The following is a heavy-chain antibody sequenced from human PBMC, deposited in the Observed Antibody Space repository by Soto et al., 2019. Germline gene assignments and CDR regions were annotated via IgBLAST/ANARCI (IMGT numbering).Heavy chain of an antibody. V-gene: IGHV3-30-3*01. D-gene: IGHD5-18*01. CDR3: ARDPVRYSYGSPDWRGNTYFDY. J-gene: IGHJ4*02. Sequence: GGSLRLSCAASGFTFSSYAMHWVRQAPGKGLEWVAVISYDGSNKYYVDSVKGRFTISRDNSKNTLYLQMNSLRAEDTAVYYCARDPVRYSYGSPDWRGNTYFDYWGQGTLVTVSS. CDR1: GFTFSSYA. CDR2: ISYDGSNK.